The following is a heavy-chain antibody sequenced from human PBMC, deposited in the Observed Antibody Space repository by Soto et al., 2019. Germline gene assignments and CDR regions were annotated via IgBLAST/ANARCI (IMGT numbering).Heavy chain of an antibody. J-gene: IGHJ4*02. CDR2: ISPIFGTP. Sequence: QVQLVQSGAEVKKPGSSVTVSCKASGGTFSSYTISWVRQAPGQGLEWMAGISPIFGTPIYARKFQDRVTITADDPTMTAYMEMNRLTSEDTAVYYCARVVVGSRLRLDYWGQGTLVTISS. D-gene: IGHD1-26*01. V-gene: IGHV1-69*01. CDR1: GGTFSSYT. CDR3: ARVVVGSRLRLDY.